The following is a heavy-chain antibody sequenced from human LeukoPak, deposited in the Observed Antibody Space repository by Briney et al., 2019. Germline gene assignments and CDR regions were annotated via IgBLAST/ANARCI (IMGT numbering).Heavy chain of an antibody. J-gene: IGHJ4*02. CDR2: IYYSGST. Sequence: KPSETLSLTCTVSGGSISSYYWSWIRQPPGKGLEWIGYIYYSGSTNYNPSLKSRVTISVDTSKNQFSLKLSSVTAADTAVYYCATLGDISSGGYWGQGTLVTVSS. D-gene: IGHD3-9*01. CDR3: ATLGDISSGGY. CDR1: GGSISSYY. V-gene: IGHV4-59*01.